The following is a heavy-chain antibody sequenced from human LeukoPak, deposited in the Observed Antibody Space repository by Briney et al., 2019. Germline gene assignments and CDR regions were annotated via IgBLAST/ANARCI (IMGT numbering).Heavy chain of an antibody. D-gene: IGHD2-15*01. V-gene: IGHV4-39*01. CDR3: ARQEVVAATPYYFDY. CDR1: GGSISSSSYF. J-gene: IGHJ4*02. Sequence: SETLSLTCTVSGGSISSSSYFWGWIRQSPGKGLEWIGTIHYSGSTYYTPSLKSRVTISIDTSKNQLSLKLRSVTAADTAVYYCARQEVVAATPYYFDYSGQGNLVTVSS. CDR2: IHYSGST.